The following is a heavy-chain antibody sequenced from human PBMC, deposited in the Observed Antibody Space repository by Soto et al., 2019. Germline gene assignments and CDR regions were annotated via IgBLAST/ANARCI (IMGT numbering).Heavy chain of an antibody. Sequence: GGSLRLSCEVSGFTFSAYGMHWVRQAPGKGLEWVAAISHDGTNKDYGDSVKGRFTISRDNSKKTLYLQMNSLRPEDTALYYCAKDEYYYSRSGYYIFDSWGQGTLVTVSS. D-gene: IGHD3-22*01. CDR2: ISHDGTNK. CDR3: AKDEYYYSRSGYYIFDS. CDR1: GFTFSAYG. J-gene: IGHJ4*02. V-gene: IGHV3-30*18.